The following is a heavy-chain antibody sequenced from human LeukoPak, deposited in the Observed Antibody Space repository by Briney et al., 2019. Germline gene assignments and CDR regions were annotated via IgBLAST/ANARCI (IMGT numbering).Heavy chain of an antibody. Sequence: ASVKVSCKASGYTFTSYDINWVRQATGQGLEWMGWMNPNSGNTGYAQKFRGRVTMTRNTSISTAYMELSSLRSEDTAVYYCARGGFVSYYYDSSGYYFRGNWFDPWGQGTLVTVSS. V-gene: IGHV1-8*01. CDR1: GYTFTSYD. CDR3: ARGGFVSYYYDSSGYYFRGNWFDP. D-gene: IGHD3-22*01. J-gene: IGHJ5*02. CDR2: MNPNSGNT.